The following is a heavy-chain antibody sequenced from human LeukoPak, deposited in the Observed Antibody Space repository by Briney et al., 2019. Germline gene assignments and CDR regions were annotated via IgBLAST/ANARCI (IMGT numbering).Heavy chain of an antibody. Sequence: GGSLRLSCAASGFTFSSYNMNWVRQAPGKGLEWVSSITSSGSYIYYADSVKGRFTISRDNAKNSLYLQMNSLRAEDTAVYYCARRAGAYSHPYDYWGQGTLVTVSS. V-gene: IGHV3-21*04. CDR3: ARRAGAYSHPYDY. D-gene: IGHD4/OR15-4a*01. CDR1: GFTFSSYN. CDR2: ITSSGSYI. J-gene: IGHJ4*02.